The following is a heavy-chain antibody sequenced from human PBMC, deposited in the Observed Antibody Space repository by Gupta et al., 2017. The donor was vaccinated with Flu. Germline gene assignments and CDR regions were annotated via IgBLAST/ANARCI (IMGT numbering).Heavy chain of an antibody. J-gene: IGHJ5*02. V-gene: IGHV1-69*01. CDR2: IPIFGTA. D-gene: IGHD6-6*01. Sequence: IPIFGTANYAQKFQGRVTITADESTSTAYMELSSLRSEDTAVYYCASSSSSSGITYNWFDPWGQGTLVTVSS. CDR3: ASSSSSSGITYNWFDP.